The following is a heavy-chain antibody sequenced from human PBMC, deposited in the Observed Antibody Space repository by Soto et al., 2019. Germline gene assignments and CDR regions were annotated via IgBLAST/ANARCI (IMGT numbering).Heavy chain of an antibody. CDR1: GFTFSSYS. D-gene: IGHD1-26*01. CDR3: WGSGEHDGGMDV. J-gene: IGHJ6*02. CDR2: ISSSSSSI. Sequence: EVQLVESGGCLVQPGGSLRLSCAASGFTFSSYSMNWFRQAPWKGLEWVSYISSSSSSIYYADSVKGRFTISRDNAKNSMYLQMNSLRDENTAVYYCWGSGEHDGGMDVWGQGTTVTVSS. V-gene: IGHV3-48*02.